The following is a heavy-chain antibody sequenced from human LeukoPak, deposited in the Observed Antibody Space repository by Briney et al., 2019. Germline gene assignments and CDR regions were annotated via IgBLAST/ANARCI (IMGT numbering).Heavy chain of an antibody. CDR1: GFIFSKYA. D-gene: IGHD5-24*01. Sequence: GGSLRLSCAASGFIFSKYAMSWLRQAPGKALEWVSTIHDRNYYADSVRGRFTISRDNSRSTLYLQMDNLRAEDTAIYYCAKDQPTDGYNAIWGRGTLVTVSS. V-gene: IGHV3-23*01. CDR3: AKDQPTDGYNAI. J-gene: IGHJ4*02. CDR2: IHDRN.